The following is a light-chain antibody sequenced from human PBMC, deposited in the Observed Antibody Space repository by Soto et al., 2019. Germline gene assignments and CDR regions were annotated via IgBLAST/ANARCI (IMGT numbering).Light chain of an antibody. CDR1: QSVSSN. J-gene: IGKJ1*01. CDR2: GAS. Sequence: EIVMPQSPATLSVSPGERATLSCRASQSVSSNLAWYQQKPGQSPRLLIYGASTRATGIPARFSCSGSGTEFTLTISSMQSEDFAVYYCQQYNNWPLFGQGTKVEIK. V-gene: IGKV3-15*01. CDR3: QQYNNWPL.